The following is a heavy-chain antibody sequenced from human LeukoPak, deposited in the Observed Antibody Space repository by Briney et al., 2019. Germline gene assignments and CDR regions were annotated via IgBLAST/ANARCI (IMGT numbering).Heavy chain of an antibody. CDR1: GGSISSSSYY. CDR3: ASTSIAARGFDY. V-gene: IGHV4-39*01. CDR2: IYYSGST. Sequence: SETLSLTCTVSGGSISSSSYYWGWIRQPPGKGLEWIGSIYYSGSTYYNPSLKSRVTISVDTSKNQFSLKLSSVTAADTAVYYCASTSIAARGFDYWGQGTLVTVSS. J-gene: IGHJ4*02. D-gene: IGHD6-6*01.